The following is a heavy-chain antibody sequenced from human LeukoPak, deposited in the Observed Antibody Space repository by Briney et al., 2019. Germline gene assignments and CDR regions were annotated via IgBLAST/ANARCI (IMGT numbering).Heavy chain of an antibody. J-gene: IGHJ6*02. Sequence: SETLSLTCTVSGGSISNYYWTWIRQPPGKGLEWIGYIYYTGSTNYNPSLKSRVTISVDTSKNQFSLKLSSVTAADTAVYYCARGYSSSWYGNYYYGMDVWGQGTTVTVSS. CDR3: ARGYSSSWYGNYYYGMDV. CDR1: GGSISNYY. CDR2: IYYTGST. V-gene: IGHV4-59*12. D-gene: IGHD6-13*01.